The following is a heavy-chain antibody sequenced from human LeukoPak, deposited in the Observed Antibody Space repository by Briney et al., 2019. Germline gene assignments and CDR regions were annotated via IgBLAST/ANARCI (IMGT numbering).Heavy chain of an antibody. Sequence: PGGSLRLSCAASGFTFSSYGMHWVRRAPGKGLEWVAVIWYDGSNKYYADSVKGRFTISRDNSKNTLYLQMNSLRAEDTAVYYCAGDSTSDAFDIWGQGTMVTVSS. CDR3: AGDSTSDAFDI. V-gene: IGHV3-33*01. CDR1: GFTFSSYG. CDR2: IWYDGSNK. J-gene: IGHJ3*02. D-gene: IGHD2-2*01.